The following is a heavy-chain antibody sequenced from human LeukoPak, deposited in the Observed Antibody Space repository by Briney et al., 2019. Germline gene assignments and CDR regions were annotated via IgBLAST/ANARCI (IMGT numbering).Heavy chain of an antibody. V-gene: IGHV4-38-2*01. CDR2: MYYSATP. D-gene: IGHD1-26*01. CDR3: ARWNSGSSSFDF. CDR1: GYLISDGYY. Sequence: SETLSLTCDVSGYLISDGYYWGWIRQTPGKGLEWIGNMYYSATPHYNPSLKSRVTISVDKSKNQFSLKLSSVTAADTAVYYCARWNSGSSSFDFWGQGTLVTVSS. J-gene: IGHJ4*02.